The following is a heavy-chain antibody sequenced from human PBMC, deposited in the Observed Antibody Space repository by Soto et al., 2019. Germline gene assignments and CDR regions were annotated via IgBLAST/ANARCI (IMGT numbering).Heavy chain of an antibody. Sequence: SETLSLTCTVSGGSISSGDYYWSWIRQPPGKGLEWIGYIYYGGSTYYNPSLKSRVTISVDTSKNQFSLKLSSVTAADTAVYYCLGERTGMDVWGQGTTVTVSS. CDR2: IYYGGST. J-gene: IGHJ6*02. CDR3: LGERTGMDV. CDR1: GGSISSGDYY. D-gene: IGHD1-1*01. V-gene: IGHV4-30-4*01.